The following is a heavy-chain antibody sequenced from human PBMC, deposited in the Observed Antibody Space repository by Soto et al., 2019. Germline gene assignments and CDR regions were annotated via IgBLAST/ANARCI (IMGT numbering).Heavy chain of an antibody. J-gene: IGHJ5*02. CDR2: IIPIFGTA. CDR1: GGTFSSYA. D-gene: IGHD1-26*01. CDR3: ARDVRLVGAIPYNWFDP. Sequence: SGKVSCKASGGTFSSYAISWVRQAPGQGLEWMGGIIPIFGTANYAQKFQGRVTITADKSTSTAYMELSSLRSEDTAVYYCARDVRLVGAIPYNWFDPWGQGTLVTV. V-gene: IGHV1-69*06.